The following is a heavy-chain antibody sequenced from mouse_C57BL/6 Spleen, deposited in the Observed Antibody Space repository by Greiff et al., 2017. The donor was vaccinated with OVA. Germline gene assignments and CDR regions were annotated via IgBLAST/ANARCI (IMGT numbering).Heavy chain of an antibody. Sequence: QVQLQQPGAELVKPGASVKMSCKASGYTFTSYWITWVKQRPGQGLEWIGDIYPGSGSPNYNEKFKSKATLTVDTSSSTAYMQLSSLTSEDSAVYYCARVGSSGYALDYWGQGTTLTVSS. V-gene: IGHV1-55*01. J-gene: IGHJ2*01. CDR1: GYTFTSYW. D-gene: IGHD3-2*02. CDR2: IYPGSGSP. CDR3: ARVGSSGYALDY.